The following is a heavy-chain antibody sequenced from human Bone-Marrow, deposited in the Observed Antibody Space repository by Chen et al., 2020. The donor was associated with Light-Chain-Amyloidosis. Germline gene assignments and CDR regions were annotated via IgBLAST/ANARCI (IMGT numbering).Heavy chain of an antibody. CDR1: GFTFSTYD. CDR2: ISDDGSSK. CDR3: ARTDTSNSGWYEGFDY. D-gene: IGHD6-19*01. J-gene: IGHJ4*02. Sequence: QVQLVEFGGGVVQPGRSLRLSCAASGFTFSTYDMNWVRQAPGKGLGWVAFISDDGSSKYYGDSVKGRFTISRDNSKNTLYLQMNSLRVEDTAVYYCARTDTSNSGWYEGFDYWGQGTLVTVSS. V-gene: IGHV3-30*03.